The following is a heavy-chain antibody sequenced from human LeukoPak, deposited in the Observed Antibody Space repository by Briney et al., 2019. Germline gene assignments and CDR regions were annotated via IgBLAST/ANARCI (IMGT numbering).Heavy chain of an antibody. J-gene: IGHJ4*02. CDR3: ARALSSGCFYFDY. D-gene: IGHD6-19*01. V-gene: IGHV3-53*01. CDR2: IYSGGST. Sequence: GGSLRLSCAASGFTVSSNYMSWVRQAPGKGLEWVSVIYSGGSTYYADSVKGRFTISRDNSKSTLYLQMDSLRAEDTAVYYCARALSSGCFYFDYWGQGTLVTVSS. CDR1: GFTVSSNY.